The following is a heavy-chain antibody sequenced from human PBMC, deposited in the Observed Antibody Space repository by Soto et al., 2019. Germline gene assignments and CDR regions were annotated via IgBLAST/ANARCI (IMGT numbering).Heavy chain of an antibody. V-gene: IGHV3-13*01. CDR2: IGILSDT. J-gene: IGHJ5*02. Sequence: DVQLVESGGGLVQPGGSLRLSCAGSGFAFSTFDIHWVRQAPGKGLEWVSGIGILSDTFYAASVQGRFTISRQNAKNSVYLQMNSLRAGDTAFYYCARGRSFSYDSTPPPMFDPWGQGTLVTVSS. CDR3: ARGRSFSYDSTPPPMFDP. CDR1: GFAFSTFD. D-gene: IGHD3-10*01.